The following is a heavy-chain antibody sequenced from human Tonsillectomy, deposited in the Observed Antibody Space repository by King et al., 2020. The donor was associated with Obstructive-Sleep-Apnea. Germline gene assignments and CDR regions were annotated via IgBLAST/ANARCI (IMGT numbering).Heavy chain of an antibody. D-gene: IGHD5-12*01. CDR3: ARVYMATGHYFDY. CDR2: IYPGESQT. J-gene: IGHJ4*02. Sequence: QLVQSGAEVKKPGESLKISCKGSGYTFTKYWIAWVRQMPGRGLEWMGIIYPGESQTRYSPSFKGQVTFSADKSISTAYLQWSSLKASDTAMYYCARVYMATGHYFDYWGQGTLVTVSS. V-gene: IGHV5-51*01. CDR1: GYTFTKYW.